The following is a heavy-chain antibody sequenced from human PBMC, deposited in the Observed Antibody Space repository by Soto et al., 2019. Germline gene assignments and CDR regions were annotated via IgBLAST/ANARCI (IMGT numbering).Heavy chain of an antibody. CDR3: ARRYCSSASCPRNYYGIDV. J-gene: IGHJ6*02. V-gene: IGHV5-10-1*01. D-gene: IGHD2-2*01. CDR1: GYNFASYW. Sequence: GESLKISCPGSGYNFASYWISWVRPMPGKGLEWMGRIDPIDSYTNYSPSFQGHVTISADKSISTAYLQWSRLTASDTVMYYGARRYCSSASCPRNYYGIDVWGQGTTVTVSS. CDR2: IDPIDSYT.